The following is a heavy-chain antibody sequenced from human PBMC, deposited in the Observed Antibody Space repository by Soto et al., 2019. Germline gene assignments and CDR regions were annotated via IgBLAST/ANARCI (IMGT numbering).Heavy chain of an antibody. D-gene: IGHD5-18*01. J-gene: IGHJ4*02. CDR3: VKKRGRGGLDKASVVGPRFDY. V-gene: IGHV3-64D*08. Sequence: GGSLRLSCSASGFTFSSYAMHWVRQAPGKGLQFVSAISSDGRSTNYADSVKGRFTISRDNSKNTLYLQMSSLRAEDSALYYCVKKRGRGGLDKASVVGPRFDYWGQGSLVTVSS. CDR1: GFTFSSYA. CDR2: ISSDGRST.